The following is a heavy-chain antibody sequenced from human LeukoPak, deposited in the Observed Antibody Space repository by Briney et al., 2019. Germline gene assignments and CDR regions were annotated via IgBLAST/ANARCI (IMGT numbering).Heavy chain of an antibody. CDR1: GFTFDDYA. V-gene: IGHV3-9*01. Sequence: GGSLRLSCAASGFTFDDYAMHWVRQAPGKGLEWVSGISWNSGSIGYADSVKGRFTISRDNAKNCLYLQMNSLRAEDTALYYCIKDLLAGRHYYGMDVWGQGTTVIVSS. J-gene: IGHJ6*02. CDR2: ISWNSGSI. CDR3: IKDLLAGRHYYGMDV. D-gene: IGHD6-19*01.